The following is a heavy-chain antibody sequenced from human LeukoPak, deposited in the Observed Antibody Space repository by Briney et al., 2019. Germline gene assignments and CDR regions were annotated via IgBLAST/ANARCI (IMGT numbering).Heavy chain of an antibody. CDR1: GGSISSSSHY. CDR2: IYYSGST. D-gene: IGHD2-8*02. Sequence: SETLSLTCSVSGGSISSSSHYWDWIRQPPGEGLEWIGSIYYSGSTYYNPSLKSRVTISVDTSKNQFSLKLISVTAADTAVYYCAREDTGGLDYWGQGILVTVSS. CDR3: AREDTGGLDY. V-gene: IGHV4-39*07. J-gene: IGHJ4*02.